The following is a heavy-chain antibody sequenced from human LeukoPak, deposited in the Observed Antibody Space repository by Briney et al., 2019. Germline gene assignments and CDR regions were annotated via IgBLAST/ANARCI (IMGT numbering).Heavy chain of an antibody. J-gene: IGHJ2*01. CDR2: INAGNGNT. D-gene: IGHD3-10*01. V-gene: IGHV1-3*01. Sequence: GASVKVSCKASGYTFTSYAMHWVRQAPGQRLEWMGWINAGNGNTKYSQKFQGRVTITRDTSASTAYMELSSLRSEDTAVYYCAREPFGAPWYFDLWGRGTLVTVSS. CDR1: GYTFTSYA. CDR3: AREPFGAPWYFDL.